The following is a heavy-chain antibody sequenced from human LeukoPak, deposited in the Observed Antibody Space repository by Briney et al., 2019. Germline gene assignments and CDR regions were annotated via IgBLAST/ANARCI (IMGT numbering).Heavy chain of an antibody. CDR1: GGSIKSYY. J-gene: IGHJ6*03. D-gene: IGHD1-26*01. CDR2: IYDSGST. Sequence: SETLSLTCTVSGGSIKSYYWSWIRQPPGKGLEWIGYIYDSGSTNYNPSLKSRVTISLDAAKDQFSLRLSSVTAADTALYYCARVSLLNAYYHYYYMDVWRKVTTVTVSS. CDR3: ARVSLLNAYYHYYYMDV. V-gene: IGHV4-59*01.